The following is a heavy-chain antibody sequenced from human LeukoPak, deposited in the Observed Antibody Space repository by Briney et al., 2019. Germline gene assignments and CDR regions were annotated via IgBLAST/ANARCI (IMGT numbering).Heavy chain of an antibody. CDR3: AREITMIVVVPPVGYFDY. Sequence: ASEKVSRKASGYTFTGYYMHWVRQAPGQGLEWVGWVNPNSGGSNYAQKFQGRVTMTRDTSISTAYMELSGLRSDDTAVYYCAREITMIVVVPPVGYFDYWGQGTLVTVSS. CDR1: GYTFTGYY. D-gene: IGHD3-22*01. J-gene: IGHJ4*02. CDR2: VNPNSGGS. V-gene: IGHV1-2*02.